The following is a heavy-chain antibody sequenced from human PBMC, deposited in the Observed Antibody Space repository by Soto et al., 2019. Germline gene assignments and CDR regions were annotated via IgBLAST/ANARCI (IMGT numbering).Heavy chain of an antibody. D-gene: IGHD3-3*01. V-gene: IGHV3-11*06. Sequence: PGGSLRLSCAASGFTFSDYYMSWIRQAPGKGLEWVSYISSSSSYTNYADSVKGRFTISRDNAKNSLYLQMNSLRAEDTAVYYCARRTDFGVVFDYWGQGTLVTVSS. CDR2: ISSSSSYT. CDR3: ARRTDFGVVFDY. CDR1: GFTFSDYY. J-gene: IGHJ4*02.